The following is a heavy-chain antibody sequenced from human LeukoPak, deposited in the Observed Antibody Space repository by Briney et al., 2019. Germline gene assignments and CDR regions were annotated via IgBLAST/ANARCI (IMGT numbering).Heavy chain of an antibody. CDR1: GFTFSSYS. V-gene: IGHV3-21*01. D-gene: IGHD3-3*01. CDR3: ATIDDFWSGYYTFDY. J-gene: IGHJ4*02. Sequence: GGSLRLSCAASGFTFSSYSMNWVRQAPGKGLEWVSSISSSSSYIYYADSVKGRFTISRDNAKNSLYPQMNSLRAEDTAVYYCATIDDFWSGYYTFDYWGQGTLVTVSS. CDR2: ISSSSSYI.